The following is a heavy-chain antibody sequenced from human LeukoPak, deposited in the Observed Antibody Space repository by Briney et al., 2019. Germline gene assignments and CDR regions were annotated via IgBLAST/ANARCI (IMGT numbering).Heavy chain of an antibody. CDR2: FDPEDGET. CDR1: GYTLTELS. CDR3: ATHTMVRGVLYYYYYGMDV. J-gene: IGHJ6*02. D-gene: IGHD3-10*01. Sequence: GASVKVSCKVSGYTLTELSMHCVRQAPGKVLDGMGGFDPEDGETIYAQKFQGRVTMAEDTSTDTAYMELSSMRSEDTAVYYCATHTMVRGVLYYYYYGMDVWGQGTTVTVSS. V-gene: IGHV1-24*01.